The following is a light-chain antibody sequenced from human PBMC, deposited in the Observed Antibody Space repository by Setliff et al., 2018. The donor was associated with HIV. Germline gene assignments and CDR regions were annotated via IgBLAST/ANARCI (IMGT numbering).Light chain of an antibody. J-gene: IGLJ1*01. V-gene: IGLV2-14*01. CDR2: DVS. Sequence: QSALTQPASVSGSPGQAITISCTGTRSDVGGYNSVSWYQQLPGKAPKLIIYDVSNRPSGVSDRLSGSKSANTASLTISGLRAADEADYYCSSFTTSSTPVFGTGTKVTVL. CDR3: SSFTTSSTPV. CDR1: RSDVGGYNS.